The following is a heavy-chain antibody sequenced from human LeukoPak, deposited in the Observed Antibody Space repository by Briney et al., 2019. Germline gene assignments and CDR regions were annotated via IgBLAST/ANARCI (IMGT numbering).Heavy chain of an antibody. CDR1: GFTVITND. D-gene: IGHD1-14*01. J-gene: IGHJ4*02. CDR2: LYSDGNT. Sequence: GGSLRLSCAASGFTVITNDTTWVRQAPGKWLEWVSVLYSDGNTKYADSVQGRFTISRDNSKNTLYLEMNSLSPDDTAVYYCARGVEPLAANTLAYWGQGTLVTVSS. CDR3: ARGVEPLAANTLAY. V-gene: IGHV3-53*01.